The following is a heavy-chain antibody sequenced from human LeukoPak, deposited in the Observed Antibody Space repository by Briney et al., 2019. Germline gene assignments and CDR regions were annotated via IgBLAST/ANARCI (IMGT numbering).Heavy chain of an antibody. CDR2: IIPIFGTA. D-gene: IGHD5-24*01. Sequence: SVKVSCKAFGYTFSSHAMNWVRQAPGQGLELMGGIIPIFGTANYAQKFQGRVTITADESTSTAYMELSSLRSEDTAVYYCARDATLGAFDIWGQGTMVTVSS. CDR3: ARDATLGAFDI. V-gene: IGHV1-69*13. J-gene: IGHJ3*02. CDR1: GYTFSSHA.